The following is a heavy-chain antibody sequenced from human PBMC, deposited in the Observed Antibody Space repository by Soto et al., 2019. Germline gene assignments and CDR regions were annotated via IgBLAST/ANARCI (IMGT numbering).Heavy chain of an antibody. J-gene: IGHJ4*02. CDR2: IVPMFGTT. CDR3: VRDRGYCSTTSCHFDY. CDR1: ADTFSSHA. V-gene: IGHV1-69*06. D-gene: IGHD2-2*01. Sequence: SVKVSCKTSADTFSSHAISWVRQAPGQGLEWMGGIVPMFGTTDYAQKLQGRVTIIADRSTSTVYMELSSLTSDDTAVYYCVRDRGYCSTTSCHFDYWGQGTRVTVSS.